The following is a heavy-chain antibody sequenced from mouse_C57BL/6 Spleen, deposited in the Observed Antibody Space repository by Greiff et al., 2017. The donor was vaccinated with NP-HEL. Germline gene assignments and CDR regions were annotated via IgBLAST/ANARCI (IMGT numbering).Heavy chain of an antibody. CDR2: INPNNGGT. CDR3: ASGGAGSRGYAMDY. J-gene: IGHJ4*01. D-gene: IGHD1-1*01. Sequence: EVQLQQSGPELVKPGASVKIPCKASGYTFTDYNMDWVKQSHGKSLEWIGDINPNNGGTIYNQKFKGKATLTVDKSSSTAYMELRSLTSEDTAVYYCASGGAGSRGYAMDYWGQGTSVTVSS. CDR1: GYTFTDYN. V-gene: IGHV1-18*01.